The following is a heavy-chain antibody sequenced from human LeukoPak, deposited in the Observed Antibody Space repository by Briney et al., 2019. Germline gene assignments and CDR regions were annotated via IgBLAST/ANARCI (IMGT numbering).Heavy chain of an antibody. J-gene: IGHJ6*02. D-gene: IGHD6-19*01. CDR1: GYTFTSYD. CDR3: ARAGARGAVAGRSYYYYGMDV. CDR2: MNPNSGNT. Sequence: ASVKVSCKASGYTFTSYDINWVRQATGQGLEWMGWMNPNSGNTGYAQKFQGRVTMTRNTSISTAYMELSSLRSEDTAVYYCARAGARGAVAGRSYYYYGMDVWGQGTTVTVSS. V-gene: IGHV1-8*01.